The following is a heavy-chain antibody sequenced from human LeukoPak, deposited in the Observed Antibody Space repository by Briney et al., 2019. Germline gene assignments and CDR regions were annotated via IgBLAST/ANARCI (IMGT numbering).Heavy chain of an antibody. Sequence: GGSLRLSCAASEFTFSDYAMNWVRQAPGKGLEWVSTISPSGDSAYYADSVKGRFTISRDNSKNTLYLQMNTLRAEDTALYYGGKDGFSLRGGSEVNYFASWGQGTLVTVSS. CDR1: EFTFSDYA. V-gene: IGHV3-23*01. CDR2: ISPSGDSA. D-gene: IGHD3-10*01. J-gene: IGHJ4*02. CDR3: GKDGFSLRGGSEVNYFAS.